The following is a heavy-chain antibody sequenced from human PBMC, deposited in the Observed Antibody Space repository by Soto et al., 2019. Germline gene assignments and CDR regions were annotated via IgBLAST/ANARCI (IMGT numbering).Heavy chain of an antibody. CDR2: IYYSGST. V-gene: IGHV4-30-4*01. CDR1: GGSISSGDYY. CDR3: ASLVGSEYYYGMDV. D-gene: IGHD3-9*01. J-gene: IGHJ6*02. Sequence: SETLSLTCTVSGGSISSGDYYWSWIRQPPGKGLEWIGYIYYSGSTYYNPSLKGRVSISLDTSKNQFSLKLTSVTAADTAMYYCASLVGSEYYYGMDVWGQGTTVTVSS.